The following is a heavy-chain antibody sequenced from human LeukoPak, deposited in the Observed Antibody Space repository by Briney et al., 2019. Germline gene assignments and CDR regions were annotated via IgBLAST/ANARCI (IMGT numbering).Heavy chain of an antibody. D-gene: IGHD2-2*01. J-gene: IGHJ4*02. CDR1: GFTFSNYY. Sequence: GGSLRLSCAASGFTFSNYYMGWVRQAPGKGLEWVASIKQDGSEKYYVDSVKGRFTISRDNAKNSLYLHMNSLRAEDTAVYYCARDGGYCSSTSCYPYFDYWGQGTLVTVSS. CDR3: ARDGGYCSSTSCYPYFDY. V-gene: IGHV3-7*01. CDR2: IKQDGSEK.